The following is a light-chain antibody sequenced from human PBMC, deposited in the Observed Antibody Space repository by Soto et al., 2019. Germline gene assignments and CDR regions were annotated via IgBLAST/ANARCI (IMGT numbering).Light chain of an antibody. CDR1: QSVLYSSNNKNY. V-gene: IGKV4-1*01. J-gene: IGKJ4*01. CDR3: QVYYSTPLLT. CDR2: WAS. Sequence: DIVMTQSPDSLAVSLGERATINCKSSQSVLYSSNNKNYLAWYQQKPGQPPKLLIYWASTRESGVPDRFSGSGSGTDFTLTIISLQAEDVAVYYCQVYYSTPLLTFGGGTKVEIK.